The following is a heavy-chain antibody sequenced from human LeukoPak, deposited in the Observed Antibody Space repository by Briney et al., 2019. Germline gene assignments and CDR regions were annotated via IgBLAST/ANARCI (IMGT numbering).Heavy chain of an antibody. CDR2: INPNSGGT. CDR1: GYTFTGYY. V-gene: IGHV1-2*02. Sequence: ASVKVSCKASGYTFTGYYMHWVRQAPGHGLEWMGWINPNSGGTNYAQKFQGRVTMTRDTSISTAYMELSRLRSDDTAVYYCATGLKYYYGSGDNYWGQGTLVTVSS. CDR3: ATGLKYYYGSGDNY. D-gene: IGHD3-10*01. J-gene: IGHJ4*02.